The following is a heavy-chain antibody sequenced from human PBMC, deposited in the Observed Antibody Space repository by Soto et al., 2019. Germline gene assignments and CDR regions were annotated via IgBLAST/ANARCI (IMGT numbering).Heavy chain of an antibody. CDR3: AKDAWYSSSHHAIDY. V-gene: IGHV3-30*18. J-gene: IGHJ4*02. CDR1: GFTFSSYG. Sequence: GGSLRLSCAASGFTFSSYGMHWVRQAPGKGLEWVAVISYDGSNKYYADSVKGRFTISRDNSKNTLYLQMNSLRAEDTAVYYCAKDAWYSSSHHAIDYWGQGTLVTVSS. D-gene: IGHD6-13*01. CDR2: ISYDGSNK.